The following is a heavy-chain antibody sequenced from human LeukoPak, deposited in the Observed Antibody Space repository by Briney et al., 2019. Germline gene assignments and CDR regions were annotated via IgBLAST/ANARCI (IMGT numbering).Heavy chain of an antibody. CDR1: GYTFTSYG. J-gene: IGHJ4*02. V-gene: IGHV1-18*01. D-gene: IGHD5-18*01. Sequence: ASVKVSCKASGYTFTSYGISWVRQAPGQGLEWMGWISAYNGNTNYAQKLQGRVTMTTDTSTSTAYMELRSLRSDDTAVYYCARTARVDTAMVDLTYYFDYWGQGTLVTVSS. CDR2: ISAYNGNT. CDR3: ARTARVDTAMVDLTYYFDY.